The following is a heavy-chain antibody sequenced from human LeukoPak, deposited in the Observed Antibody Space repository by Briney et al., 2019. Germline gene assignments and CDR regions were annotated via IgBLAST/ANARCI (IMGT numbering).Heavy chain of an antibody. CDR3: ARVGLWFGELHEN. V-gene: IGHV3-66*01. CDR2: IYSSGST. D-gene: IGHD3-10*01. J-gene: IGHJ4*02. CDR1: GFTVSSNY. Sequence: GGSLRLSCAASGFTVSSNYMSWVRQAPGKGLEWVSVIYSSGSTYYADSVKGRFTISRDNSKNTLYLQMNSLRAKDTAVYYCARVGLWFGELHENWGQGTLVTVSS.